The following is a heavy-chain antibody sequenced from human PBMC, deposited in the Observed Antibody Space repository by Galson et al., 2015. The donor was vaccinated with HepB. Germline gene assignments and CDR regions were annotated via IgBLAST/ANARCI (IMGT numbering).Heavy chain of an antibody. D-gene: IGHD3-3*01. J-gene: IGHJ5*01. V-gene: IGHV1-69*10. CDR3: ARADDFWSGYRDAGTSRWFDS. CDR2: ISPMVGIP. CDR1: GDSFSIYA. Sequence: SVKVSCKASGDSFSIYAMSWVRQAPGQGLEWMGGISPMVGIPNYTQKFQDRVTITADKSTGTAFTELSSLRSEDTAVYYCARADDFWSGYRDAGTSRWFDSWGQGTLVIVSS.